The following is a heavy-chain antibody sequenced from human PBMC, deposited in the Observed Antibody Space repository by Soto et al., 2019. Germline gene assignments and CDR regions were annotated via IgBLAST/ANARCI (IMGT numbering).Heavy chain of an antibody. V-gene: IGHV4-59*12. Sequence: SETLSLTCTVSGGSISSYYWSWIRQPPGKGLEWIGYIYYSGSTNYNPSLRSRVTIFLDTSKNQFSLKLSSVTAADTAVYYCARDILTGRYGMDVWGQGTTVTVSS. CDR1: GGSISSYY. J-gene: IGHJ6*02. CDR2: IYYSGST. CDR3: ARDILTGRYGMDV. D-gene: IGHD3-9*01.